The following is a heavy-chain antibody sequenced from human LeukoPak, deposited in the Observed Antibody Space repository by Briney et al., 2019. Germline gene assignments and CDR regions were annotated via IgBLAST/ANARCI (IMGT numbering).Heavy chain of an antibody. CDR3: ASGQGGAFDP. J-gene: IGHJ5*02. D-gene: IGHD3-16*01. Sequence: PGRSLRLSCAASGFTFSSYAMHWVRQAPGKGLEWVAVISYDGSNKYYADSVKGRFTISRDNSKNTLYLQMNSLRAEDTAVYYCASGQGGAFDPRGQGTPVIVSS. CDR2: ISYDGSNK. CDR1: GFTFSSYA. V-gene: IGHV3-30-3*01.